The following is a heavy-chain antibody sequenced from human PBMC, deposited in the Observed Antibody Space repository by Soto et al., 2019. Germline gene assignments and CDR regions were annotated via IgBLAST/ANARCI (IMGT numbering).Heavy chain of an antibody. CDR2: IYYSGST. Sequence: SETLSLTCTVSGGSISIGGYYGSCIRQHPGKGLEWIGYIYYSGSTYYNPSLKSRVTISVDTSKNQFSLKLSSVTAADTAVYYCARERTMVRGVIDYWGQGTLVTVSS. D-gene: IGHD3-10*01. J-gene: IGHJ4*02. CDR3: ARERTMVRGVIDY. CDR1: GGSISIGGYY. V-gene: IGHV4-31*03.